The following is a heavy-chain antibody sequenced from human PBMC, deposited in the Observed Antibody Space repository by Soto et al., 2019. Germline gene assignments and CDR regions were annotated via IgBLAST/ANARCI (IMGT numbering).Heavy chain of an antibody. CDR3: ARHSPDFDWLSQFDY. V-gene: IGHV4-59*08. CDR1: GGSISSYY. D-gene: IGHD3-9*01. J-gene: IGHJ4*02. Sequence: SETLSLTCTVSGGSISSYYWSWVRQTPGKGLEWIGYIFYFGSTNYNPSLKSRVTLSIDTSKNQLSLKLSSVTAADTAVYYCARHSPDFDWLSQFDYWGQGTLVTVSS. CDR2: IFYFGST.